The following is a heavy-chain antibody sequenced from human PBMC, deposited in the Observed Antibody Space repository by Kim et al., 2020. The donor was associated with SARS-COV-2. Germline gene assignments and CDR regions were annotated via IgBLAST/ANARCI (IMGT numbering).Heavy chain of an antibody. CDR1: GGSISSSSYY. Sequence: SETLSLTCTVSGGSISSSSYYWGWIRQPPGKGLEWIGSIYYSGSTYYNPSLKSRVTISVDTSKNQFSLKLSSVTAADTAVYYCARDRGDYAHSCDPWGQGTLVTVAS. CDR2: IYYSGST. J-gene: IGHJ5*02. CDR3: ARDRGDYAHSCDP. V-gene: IGHV4-39*01. D-gene: IGHD4-17*01.